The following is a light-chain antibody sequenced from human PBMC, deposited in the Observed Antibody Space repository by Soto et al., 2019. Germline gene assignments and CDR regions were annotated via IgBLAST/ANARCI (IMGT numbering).Light chain of an antibody. J-gene: IGKJ2*01. V-gene: IGKV3-11*01. Sequence: EVVLTQSPATLSLSPGERATLSCRASQSVSIYLAWYQQKPGQAPRLLIYEASNRATGIPARFSGSGSGTDFTLTISSLEPEAFAGYSCQQRSNWPTFGQGTKLEIK. CDR1: QSVSIY. CDR2: EAS. CDR3: QQRSNWPT.